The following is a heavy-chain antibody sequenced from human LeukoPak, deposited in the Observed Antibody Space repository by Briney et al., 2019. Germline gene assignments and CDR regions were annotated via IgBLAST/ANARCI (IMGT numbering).Heavy chain of an antibody. Sequence: SETLSLTCTVSGGSISSYYWTWIRQPPGKRLEWIGYIHYSGGTNYNPSLKSRLKISIDTSHNQFSLKLTSVTAADTAIYYCARVGDGNFDYWGQGTLVTVSS. CDR1: GGSISSYY. CDR3: ARVGDGNFDY. V-gene: IGHV4-59*08. CDR2: IHYSGGT. D-gene: IGHD3-16*01. J-gene: IGHJ4*02.